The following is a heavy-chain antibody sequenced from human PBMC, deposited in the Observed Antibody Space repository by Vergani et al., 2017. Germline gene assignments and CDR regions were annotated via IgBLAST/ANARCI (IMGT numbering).Heavy chain of an antibody. CDR2: INPNSGGT. Sequence: QVQLVQSGAEVKKPGASVKVSCKASGYTFTGYYMHWVRQAPGQGLEWMGWINPNSGGTNYAQKFQGRVTMTRDTSISTAYMELSRLRSDDTAMYYCAREGRIAVAHGRWFDPWGQGTLVTVSS. D-gene: IGHD6-19*01. CDR1: GYTFTGYY. J-gene: IGHJ5*02. V-gene: IGHV1-2*02. CDR3: AREGRIAVAHGRWFDP.